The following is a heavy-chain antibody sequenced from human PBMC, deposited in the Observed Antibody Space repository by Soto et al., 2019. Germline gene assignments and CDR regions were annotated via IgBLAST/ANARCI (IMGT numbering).Heavy chain of an antibody. Sequence: GGSLRLSCAASGFTFSSYAMHGVRQAPGKGLGWVAVLSYNGSNKYYADSVKGRFTISRDNSKNTLYLQMNSLRDEDTAVYYCAREMVTMVRGVINNYYYYYGMDVWGQGTTVTVSS. J-gene: IGHJ6*02. CDR3: AREMVTMVRGVINNYYYYYGMDV. CDR2: LSYNGSNK. V-gene: IGHV3-30-3*01. D-gene: IGHD3-10*01. CDR1: GFTFSSYA.